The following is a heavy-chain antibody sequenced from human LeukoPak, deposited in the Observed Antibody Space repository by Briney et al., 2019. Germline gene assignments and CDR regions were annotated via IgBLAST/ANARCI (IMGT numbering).Heavy chain of an antibody. V-gene: IGHV4-59*01. J-gene: IGHJ4*02. D-gene: IGHD1-26*01. CDR2: FHDSEGT. Sequence: SETLSLTCTVSGGPNTNSYWRWIRQPPGKGLEWIGHFHDSEGTNYNPSLKSRVSISLDTSKNQVSLWLNSVTAADTDVYYCARGDPSGRPGIGFDFWGQGALVSVSS. CDR3: ARGDPSGRPGIGFDF. CDR1: GGPNTNSY.